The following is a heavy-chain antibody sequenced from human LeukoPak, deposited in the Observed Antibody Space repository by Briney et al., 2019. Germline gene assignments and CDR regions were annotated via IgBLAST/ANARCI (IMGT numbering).Heavy chain of an antibody. CDR2: MNPNSGNT. V-gene: IGHV1-8*01. CDR1: GYTFTSYD. D-gene: IGHD3-22*01. CDR3: ARGNGDYYDSSGYGTSWFDP. J-gene: IGHJ5*02. Sequence: GASVKVSCKASGYTFTSYDINWVRQATGQGLEWMGWMNPNSGNTGYAQNFQGRVTMTRNTSISTAYMELSSLRSEDTAVYYCARGNGDYYDSSGYGTSWFDPWGQGTLVTVSS.